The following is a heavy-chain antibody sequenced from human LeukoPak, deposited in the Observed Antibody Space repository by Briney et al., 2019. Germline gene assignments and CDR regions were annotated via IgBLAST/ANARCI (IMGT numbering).Heavy chain of an antibody. D-gene: IGHD3-9*01. J-gene: IGHJ4*02. CDR1: GYTFTGYY. Sequence: GASVKVSCKASGYTFTGYYMHWVRQAPGHGLEWVGWINPNSGGTNYAQKFQGRVTLTRDTSINTAYMELSRLRSDDTAVYYCARVLRYYDILSKPFDYWGQGTLVTVSS. V-gene: IGHV1-2*02. CDR2: INPNSGGT. CDR3: ARVLRYYDILSKPFDY.